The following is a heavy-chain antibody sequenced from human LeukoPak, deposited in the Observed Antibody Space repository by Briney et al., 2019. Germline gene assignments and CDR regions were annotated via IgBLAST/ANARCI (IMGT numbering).Heavy chain of an antibody. CDR1: GGSISGSGYY. D-gene: IGHD3-9*01. J-gene: IGHJ3*02. V-gene: IGHV4-39*01. Sequence: PSETLSLTCTVSGGSISGSGYYWGWIRQPPGKGLEWIVSNHYSGSGYYNPSLKSRVTISIDTSKNQFSLKLRSVTAADTAIYYCARQGYDILTGYIDAFDIWGQGTMVTVSS. CDR2: NHYSGSG. CDR3: ARQGYDILTGYIDAFDI.